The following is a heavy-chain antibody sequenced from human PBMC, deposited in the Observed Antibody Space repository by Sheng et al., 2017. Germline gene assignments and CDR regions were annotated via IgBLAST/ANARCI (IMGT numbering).Heavy chain of an antibody. CDR2: IIPIFGTA. CDR3: ARMVSAYYYDSSGSNAFDI. Sequence: QVQLVQSGAEVKKPGSSVKVSCKAAGGTFSSYAISWVRQAPGQGLEWMGGIIPIFGTANYAQKFQGRVTITADESTSTAYMELSSLRSEDTAVYYCARMVSAYYYDSSGSNAFDIWGQGTMVTVSS. J-gene: IGHJ3*02. V-gene: IGHV1-69*13. CDR1: GGTFSSYA. D-gene: IGHD3-22*01.